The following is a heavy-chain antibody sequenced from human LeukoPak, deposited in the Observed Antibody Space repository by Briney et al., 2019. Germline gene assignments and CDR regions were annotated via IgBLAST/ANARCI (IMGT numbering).Heavy chain of an antibody. CDR3: ARDYYDSSGYYLPFDY. CDR2: IYRSGST. V-gene: IGHV4-30-2*01. J-gene: IGHJ4*02. CDR1: GGSISSGGYS. Sequence: SETLSLTCAVSGGSISSGGYSWSWIRQPPGKGLEWIGYIYRSGSTYYNPSLKSRVTISVDRSKNQFSLKLSSVTAADTAVYYCARDYYDSSGYYLPFDYWGQGTLVTASS. D-gene: IGHD3-22*01.